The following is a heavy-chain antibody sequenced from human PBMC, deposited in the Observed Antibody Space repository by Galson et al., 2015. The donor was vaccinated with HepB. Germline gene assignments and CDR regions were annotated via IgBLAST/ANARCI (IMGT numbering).Heavy chain of an antibody. D-gene: IGHD4-17*01. Sequence: SVKVSCKASGYTFSDYYIHWVRQAPGLGLEWMGRINPKDGGTDYARDFRGRVTMARDTSTTTVHMELNRLTSDDTAVYYCARDPDYGKLGAFDFWGQGTVVIVSS. CDR3: ARDPDYGKLGAFDF. J-gene: IGHJ3*01. CDR1: GYTFSDYY. V-gene: IGHV1-2*06. CDR2: INPKDGGT.